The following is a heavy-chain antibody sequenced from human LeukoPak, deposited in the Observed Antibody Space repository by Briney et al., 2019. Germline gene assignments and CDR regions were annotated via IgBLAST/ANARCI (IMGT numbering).Heavy chain of an antibody. CDR3: ARDVPLWFGESNY. J-gene: IGHJ4*02. Sequence: PGGSLRLSCAASGFTFSSYGMHWVRQAPGKGLEWVAVISYDGSNKYYADSVKGRFTISRDNSKNTLYLQMNSLRAEDTAVYYCARDVPLWFGESNYWGQGTLVTVSS. D-gene: IGHD3-10*01. CDR1: GFTFSSYG. CDR2: ISYDGSNK. V-gene: IGHV3-30*19.